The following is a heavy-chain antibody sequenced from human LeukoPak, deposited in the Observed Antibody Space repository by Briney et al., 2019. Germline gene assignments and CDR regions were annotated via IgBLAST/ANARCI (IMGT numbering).Heavy chain of an antibody. J-gene: IGHJ5*02. CDR2: ISWNSGSI. D-gene: IGHD4-17*01. Sequence: GRSLRLSCAASGFTFEDYAMHWVRQAPGKGLEWVSGISWNSGSIRYADSVKGRLTISRDNAKNSLYLQMNSLRAEDTALYYCAKEHGGGVTTARWFDPWGQGTLVTVSS. V-gene: IGHV3-9*01. CDR3: AKEHGGGVTTARWFDP. CDR1: GFTFEDYA.